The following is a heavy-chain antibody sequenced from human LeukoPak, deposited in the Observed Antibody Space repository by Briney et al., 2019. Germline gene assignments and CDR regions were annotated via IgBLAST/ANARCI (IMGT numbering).Heavy chain of an antibody. Sequence: GRSLRLSCAASGFTFGSYGMHWVRQAPGKGLEWVAVVSFDGRTKYYAGSVKGRFTISRDNSQNTLYLQMNSLRGEDTAVYYCAKDDGGDYVGLDYWGQGTLVTVSS. CDR3: AKDDGGDYVGLDY. J-gene: IGHJ4*02. CDR2: VSFDGRTK. D-gene: IGHD4-17*01. V-gene: IGHV3-30*18. CDR1: GFTFGSYG.